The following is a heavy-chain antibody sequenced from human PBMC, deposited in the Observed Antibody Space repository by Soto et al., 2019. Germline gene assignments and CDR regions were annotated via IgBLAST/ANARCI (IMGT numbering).Heavy chain of an antibody. CDR2: ISAYNGYT. V-gene: IGHV1-18*01. D-gene: IGHD3-22*01. CDR1: GYTFTSYG. Sequence: GASVQVSCKASGYTFTSYGISWVRQAPGQGLEWMGWISAYNGYTNYAQKLQGRVTMTTDTSTSTAYMELRSLRSDDTAVYYCARESSGYHDAFDIWGQGTMVTVSS. CDR3: ARESSGYHDAFDI. J-gene: IGHJ3*02.